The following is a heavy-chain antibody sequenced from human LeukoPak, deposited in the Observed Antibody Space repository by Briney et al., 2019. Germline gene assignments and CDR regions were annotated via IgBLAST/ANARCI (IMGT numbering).Heavy chain of an antibody. CDR3: ARDWYYDILTGYSHFDY. V-gene: IGHV3-48*03. Sequence: PGGSLRLSCAASGFTFSSYEMNWVRQAPGKGLEWVSYISSSGSTIYYADSVKGRFTISRDNAKNSLYLQMNSLRAEDTAVYYCARDWYYDILTGYSHFDYWGQGTLVTVSS. CDR2: ISSSGSTI. J-gene: IGHJ4*02. D-gene: IGHD3-9*01. CDR1: GFTFSSYE.